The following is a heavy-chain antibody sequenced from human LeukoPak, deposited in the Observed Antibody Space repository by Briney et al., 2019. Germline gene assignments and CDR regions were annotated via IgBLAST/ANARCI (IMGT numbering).Heavy chain of an antibody. Sequence: SETLSLTCAVSGVSFDDYYWAWVRQTPGKGLEWIGEINHSGYTNDSPSLKSRVTLSIDTSRKQFSFNLRSVTVADAGTYYCTRMTTGHDYWGQGTLVTVSS. CDR1: GVSFDDYY. V-gene: IGHV4-34*01. CDR3: TRMTTGHDY. D-gene: IGHD4-17*01. J-gene: IGHJ4*02. CDR2: INHSGYT.